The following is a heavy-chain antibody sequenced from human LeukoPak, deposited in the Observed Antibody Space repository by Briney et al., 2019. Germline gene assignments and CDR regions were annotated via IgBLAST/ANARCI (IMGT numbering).Heavy chain of an antibody. Sequence: PSETLSLTCSISSGSITDFYWTWVRQPAGKGREWIGRYSTSGSASYNPSLNNGGTLSVDRSQNHFSLKLTSVTAADTAVYYCARATGGDSYYYYMDVWGKGTTVTVS. CDR2: YSTSGSA. D-gene: IGHD2-21*02. CDR3: ARATGGDSYYYYMDV. J-gene: IGHJ6*03. V-gene: IGHV4-4*07. CDR1: SGSITDFY.